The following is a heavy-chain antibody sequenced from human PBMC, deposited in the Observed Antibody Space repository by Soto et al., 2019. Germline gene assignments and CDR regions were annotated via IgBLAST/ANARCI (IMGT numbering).Heavy chain of an antibody. CDR3: AKDRPYDSSGYYYPYYFDY. Sequence: PGGSLRLSCAASGFTFSSYAMSWVRHAPGKGLEWVSAISGSGGSTYYADSVKGRFTISRDNSKNTLYLQMNSLRAEDTAVYYCAKDRPYDSSGYYYPYYFDYWGQGTPVTVS. CDR2: ISGSGGST. V-gene: IGHV3-23*01. CDR1: GFTFSSYA. J-gene: IGHJ4*02. D-gene: IGHD3-22*01.